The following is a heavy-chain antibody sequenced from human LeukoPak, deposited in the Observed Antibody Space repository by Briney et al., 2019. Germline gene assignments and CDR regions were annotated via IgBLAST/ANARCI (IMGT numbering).Heavy chain of an antibody. J-gene: IGHJ6*03. V-gene: IGHV4-59*01. Sequence: SSETLSLTCAVYGGSFSGYYWSWIRQPQGKGLEWIGYIYYSGSTKYNPSLKSRVTISVDTSKNQFSLRLSSVTAADTAVYYCARDRSYCSGGSCYSERYYYYMDVWGKGTTVTISS. D-gene: IGHD2-15*01. CDR3: ARDRSYCSGGSCYSERYYYYMDV. CDR2: IYYSGST. CDR1: GGSFSGYY.